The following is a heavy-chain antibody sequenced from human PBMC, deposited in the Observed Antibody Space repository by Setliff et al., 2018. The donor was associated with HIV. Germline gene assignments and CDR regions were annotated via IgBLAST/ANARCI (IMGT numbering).Heavy chain of an antibody. CDR2: IHYSGST. V-gene: IGHV4-31*03. CDR1: GGSISSGGYY. J-gene: IGHJ6*04. CDR3: ARDAGYCGGDCYPMVLDV. Sequence: TSETLSLTCTVSGGSISSGGYYWSWIRQHPGKGLEWIGYIHYSGSTHYNPSLKSRVTISVDTSKNQFSLKLSSVTAADTAVYYRARDAGYCGGDCYPMVLDVWGKGTTVTVSS. D-gene: IGHD2-21*01.